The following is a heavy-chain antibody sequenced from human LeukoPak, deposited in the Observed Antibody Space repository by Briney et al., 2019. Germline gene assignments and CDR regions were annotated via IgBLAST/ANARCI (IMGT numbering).Heavy chain of an antibody. CDR3: ARGGSYGFDY. D-gene: IGHD5-18*01. J-gene: IGHJ4*02. CDR2: IYTSGST. CDR1: GGSISNYY. V-gene: IGHV4-4*07. Sequence: SETLSLTCTVSGGSISNYYWSWIRQPAGKGLEWIGRIYTSGSTNYNPSLKSRVTMSVDTSKNQFPLKLSSVTAADAAVYYCARGGSYGFDYWGQGTLVTVSS.